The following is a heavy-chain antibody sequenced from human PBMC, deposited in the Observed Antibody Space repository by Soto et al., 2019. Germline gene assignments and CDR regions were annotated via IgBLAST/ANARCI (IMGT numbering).Heavy chain of an antibody. CDR3: AREPYDIVLVPAASFDY. J-gene: IGHJ4*02. CDR1: GFTFNTYW. V-gene: IGHV3-74*01. CDR2: INSDGSNT. Sequence: GGSLRLSCAASGFTFNTYWMHWVRQAPGKGLVWVSRINSDGSNTRYADSLKGRFTISRDNAKYTLSLQMSSLRAEDTAVYYCAREPYDIVLVPAASFDYWGQGTLVTVSS. D-gene: IGHD2-2*01.